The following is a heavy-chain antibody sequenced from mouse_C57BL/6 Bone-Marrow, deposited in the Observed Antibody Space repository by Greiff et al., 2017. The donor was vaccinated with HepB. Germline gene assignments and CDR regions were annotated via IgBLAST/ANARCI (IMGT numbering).Heavy chain of an antibody. D-gene: IGHD1-2*01. J-gene: IGHJ2*01. CDR2: IYPRSGNT. V-gene: IGHV1-81*01. Sequence: VQLQESGAELARPGASVKLSCKASGYTFTSYGISWVKQRTGQGLEWIGEIYPRSGNTYYNEKFKGKATLTADKASSPAYMELRSLTPEDSAVYIGAREALLRSLDYWGQGTTLTVSS. CDR3: AREALLRSLDY. CDR1: GYTFTSYG.